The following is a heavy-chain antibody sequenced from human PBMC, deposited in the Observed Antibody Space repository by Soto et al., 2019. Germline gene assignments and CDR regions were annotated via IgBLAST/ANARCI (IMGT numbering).Heavy chain of an antibody. V-gene: IGHV4-61*01. J-gene: IGHJ4*02. Sequence: ETLSLTCTVSGGSVSSGSYYWSWIRQPPGKGLEWIGYTHYSGSTNYNPSLKSRVTISVDTSKNQFSLWLSSVTAADTAVYYCARVPGYSSSWYRPPDYWGQGTLVTVSS. CDR1: GGSVSSGSYY. CDR3: ARVPGYSSSWYRPPDY. CDR2: THYSGST. D-gene: IGHD6-13*01.